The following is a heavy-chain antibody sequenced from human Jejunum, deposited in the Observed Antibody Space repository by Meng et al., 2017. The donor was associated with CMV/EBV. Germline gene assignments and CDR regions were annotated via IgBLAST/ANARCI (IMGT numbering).Heavy chain of an antibody. Sequence: GGYISSYYWSWIRQPPGKGLEWIGYIYYSGSTNYNPSLKSRVTISVDTSKNQFSLKLSSVTAADTAVYYCARDHSNYKDYYYGMDVWGQGTTVTVSS. CDR3: ARDHSNYKDYYYGMDV. CDR1: GGYISSYY. J-gene: IGHJ6*02. D-gene: IGHD4-11*01. V-gene: IGHV4-59*01. CDR2: IYYSGST.